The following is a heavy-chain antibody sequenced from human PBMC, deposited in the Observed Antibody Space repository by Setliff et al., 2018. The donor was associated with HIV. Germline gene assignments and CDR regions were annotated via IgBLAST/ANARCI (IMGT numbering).Heavy chain of an antibody. Sequence: GSLRLSCTASGFTFSRYSMNWVRQAPGKGLEWVAYITADSKIISYAESVKGRFTISRDNAKNSLYLQMNGLRAEDTAVYYCARGGGQYCSGGSCSSRFHYYYYYMDVWGKGTTVTVSS. V-gene: IGHV3-48*01. CDR1: GFTFSRYS. CDR3: ARGGGQYCSGGSCSSRFHYYYYYMDV. CDR2: ITADSKII. D-gene: IGHD2-15*01. J-gene: IGHJ6*03.